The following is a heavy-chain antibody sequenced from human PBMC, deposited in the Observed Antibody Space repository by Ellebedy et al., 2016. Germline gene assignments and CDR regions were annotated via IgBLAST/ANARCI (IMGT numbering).Heavy chain of an antibody. V-gene: IGHV1-46*01. Sequence: ASVKVSXKASGYIFTTHYIHWVRQAPGQGLEWMGLIGPSGGATAYAKVLQGRVTMTRDTSTNTVDMELSSFRSEDTAVYYCARGGTRSGLDYWGQGTLVTVSS. D-gene: IGHD1-1*01. CDR2: IGPSGGAT. CDR3: ARGGTRSGLDY. J-gene: IGHJ4*02. CDR1: GYIFTTHY.